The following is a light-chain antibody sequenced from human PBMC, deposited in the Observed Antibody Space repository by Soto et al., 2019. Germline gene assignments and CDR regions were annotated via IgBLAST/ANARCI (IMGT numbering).Light chain of an antibody. CDR3: QQYGASPFT. CDR1: QTISRNY. Sequence: ELVLTQSPGTLSLSPGDRATVSCRASQTISRNYLVWYQKKPGQAPRLLIYGASTRATGIPDRFTGSGSGTEFSLTISSVEPEDFAVYYCQQYGASPFTFGPGTRVEI. CDR2: GAS. J-gene: IGKJ3*01. V-gene: IGKV3-20*01.